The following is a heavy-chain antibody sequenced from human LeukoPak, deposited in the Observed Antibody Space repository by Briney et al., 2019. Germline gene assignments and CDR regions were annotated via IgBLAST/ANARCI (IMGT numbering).Heavy chain of an antibody. D-gene: IGHD6-13*01. J-gene: IGHJ3*02. Sequence: ASVKVSCKASGYTFTSYDINWVRQATGQGLEWMGWMNPNSGNTGYAQKFQGRVTMPRNTSISTAYMELSSLRSEDTAVYYCASRDSSSWHADAFDIWGQGTMVTVSS. V-gene: IGHV1-8*01. CDR2: MNPNSGNT. CDR1: GYTFTSYD. CDR3: ASRDSSSWHADAFDI.